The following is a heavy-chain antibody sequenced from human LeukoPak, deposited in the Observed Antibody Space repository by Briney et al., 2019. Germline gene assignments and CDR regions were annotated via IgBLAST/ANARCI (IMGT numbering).Heavy chain of an antibody. D-gene: IGHD3-10*01. CDR1: GDSITSSSYY. CDR3: ARVPSGSYKGWFDP. Sequence: PPETLSLTCAVSGDSITSSSYYWAWIRQSPGKGLEWIGYIYCSGSTNYNPSLRSRVTISVDTSKNLFSLKLTSVTAADTAVYYCARVPSGSYKGWFDPWGQGTLVTVSS. V-gene: IGHV4-61*05. J-gene: IGHJ5*02. CDR2: IYCSGST.